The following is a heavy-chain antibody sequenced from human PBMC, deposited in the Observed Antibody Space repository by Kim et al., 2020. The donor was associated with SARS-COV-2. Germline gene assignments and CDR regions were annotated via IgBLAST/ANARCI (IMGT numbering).Heavy chain of an antibody. J-gene: IGHJ5*02. CDR3: ARAGYCISSNCYNWCDP. Sequence: VKGRFTIARDNAKNTLYLQMNNLIVEDTAVYHCARAGYCISSNCYNWCDPWGQGTLVTVSS. V-gene: IGHV3-74*01. D-gene: IGHD2-15*01.